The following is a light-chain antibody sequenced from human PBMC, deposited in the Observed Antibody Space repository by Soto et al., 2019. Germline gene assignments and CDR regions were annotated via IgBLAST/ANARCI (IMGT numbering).Light chain of an antibody. CDR3: QQSYSTPRT. CDR2: AAS. J-gene: IGKJ1*01. V-gene: IGKV1-39*01. CDR1: QSXXXX. Sequence: DIQMTQSPSSLSASVXXXXXXTCRASQSXXXXLXWYQQKPGKAPKLLIYAASSLQSGVPSRFSGSGSGTDFTLTISSLQPEDFATYYCQQSYSTPRTFGQGTKVEIK.